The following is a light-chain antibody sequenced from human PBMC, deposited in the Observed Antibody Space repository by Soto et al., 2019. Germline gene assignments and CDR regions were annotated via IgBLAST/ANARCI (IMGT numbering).Light chain of an antibody. CDR2: YAS. J-gene: IGKJ1*01. CDR3: QQLTDWPPKWT. CDR1: QSISSY. V-gene: IGKV3-11*01. Sequence: VLTQSPDTLSLPPGERATLSCRASQSISSYLAWYQQKPGPAPSLLIYYASSRATGIPARFSGSGCVTDFTRTISSLEPEDFAGYYCQQLTDWPPKWTFGQGTKVDIK.